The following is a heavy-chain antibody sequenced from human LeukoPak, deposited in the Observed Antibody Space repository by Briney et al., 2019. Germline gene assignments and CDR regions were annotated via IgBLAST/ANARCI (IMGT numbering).Heavy chain of an antibody. CDR2: ISSSSSYI. J-gene: IGHJ4*02. CDR3: AKARYYYDSSGPTDY. D-gene: IGHD3-22*01. Sequence: PGGSLRLSCAASGFTFSSYSMNWVRQAPGKGLEWVSSISSSSSYIYYADSVKGRFTISRDNAKNSLYLQMNSLRAEDTAVYYCAKARYYYDSSGPTDYWGQGTLVTVSS. CDR1: GFTFSSYS. V-gene: IGHV3-21*04.